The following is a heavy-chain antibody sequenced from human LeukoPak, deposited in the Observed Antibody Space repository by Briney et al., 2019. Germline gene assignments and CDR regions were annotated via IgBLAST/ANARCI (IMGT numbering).Heavy chain of an antibody. D-gene: IGHD5-12*01. J-gene: IGHJ4*02. CDR3: ARQRVLYSGYDTANDY. CDR1: GGSISGYY. CDR2: INHSGST. V-gene: IGHV4-34*01. Sequence: PSETLSLTCTVSGGSISGYYWSWIRQPPGKGLEWIGEINHSGSTNYNPSLKSRVTISVDTSKNQFSLKLSSVTAADTAVYYCARQRVLYSGYDTANDYWGQGTLVTVSS.